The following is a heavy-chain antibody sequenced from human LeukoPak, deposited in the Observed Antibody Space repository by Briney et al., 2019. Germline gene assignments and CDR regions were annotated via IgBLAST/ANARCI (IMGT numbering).Heavy chain of an antibody. CDR3: ARGTVTMVDY. D-gene: IGHD3-10*01. J-gene: IGHJ4*02. V-gene: IGHV3-66*01. Sequence: GGSLRLSCAASGFTVSSNYMSWVRQAPGRRLEWVSVIYSGGSTYYADSVKGRFTISRDNSKNTLFLQMNSLRAGDTAVYYCARGTVTMVDYWGQGTLVTVSS. CDR1: GFTVSSNY. CDR2: IYSGGST.